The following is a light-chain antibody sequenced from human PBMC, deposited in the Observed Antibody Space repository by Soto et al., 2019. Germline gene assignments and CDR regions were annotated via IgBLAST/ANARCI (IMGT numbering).Light chain of an antibody. CDR1: QGINIF. CDR3: QQQNSYPRT. Sequence: DIQLTQSPSFLSASVGDRVTITCRASQGINIFLAWFQQKPGKAPNLLISAASTLQSGVPSRFSGSGSETEFTLTITSLQPEDSATYYCQQQNSYPRTFGQGTKVDIK. CDR2: AAS. V-gene: IGKV1-9*01. J-gene: IGKJ2*01.